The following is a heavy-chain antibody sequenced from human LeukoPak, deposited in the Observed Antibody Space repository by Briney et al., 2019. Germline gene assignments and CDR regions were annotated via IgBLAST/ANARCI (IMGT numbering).Heavy chain of an antibody. V-gene: IGHV4-39*01. CDR2: AFYRGRA. J-gene: IGHJ4*02. CDR3: AGSFGAATGSLDY. D-gene: IGHD3-16*01. CDR1: GGSISSESYY. Sequence: SETLSLTCSVSGGSISSESYYWGWIRQSPGKGLEWIGNAFYRGRAYYNPSLKSRVTISVDTSKSQFSLKVTSAIAADTAVYYCAGSFGAATGSLDYWGQGILVTVFS.